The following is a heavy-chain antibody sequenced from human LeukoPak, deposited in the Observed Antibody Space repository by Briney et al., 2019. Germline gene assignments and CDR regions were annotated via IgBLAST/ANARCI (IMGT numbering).Heavy chain of an antibody. J-gene: IGHJ4*02. CDR1: GFTFSSYS. CDR3: ARVVYDSSGYMGSFDY. CDR2: ISSSSSYI. D-gene: IGHD3-22*01. V-gene: IGHV3-21*01. Sequence: GGSLRLSCAASGFTFSSYSMNWVRQAPGKGLEWVSSISSSSSYIYYADSVKGRFTISRDNAKNSLYLQMNSLRAEDTAVYYCARVVYDSSGYMGSFDYWGQGTLVTVSS.